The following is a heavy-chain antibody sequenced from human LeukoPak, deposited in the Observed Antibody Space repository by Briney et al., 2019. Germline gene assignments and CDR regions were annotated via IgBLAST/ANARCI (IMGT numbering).Heavy chain of an antibody. CDR2: INHSVST. CDR3: ATKSGSYSNWFDP. D-gene: IGHD1-26*01. J-gene: IGHJ5*02. V-gene: IGHV4-34*01. Sequence: SETLSLTCAVDGGSFSGYYWSWIRQPPGKGLEWIGEINHSVSTNYNPSLKSRVTISVDTSKNQFSLKLSSVTAADTAVYYCATKSGSYSNWFDPWGQGTLVTVSS. CDR1: GGSFSGYY.